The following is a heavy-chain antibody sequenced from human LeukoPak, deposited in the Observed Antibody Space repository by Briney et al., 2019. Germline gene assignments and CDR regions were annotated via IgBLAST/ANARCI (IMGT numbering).Heavy chain of an antibody. Sequence: SQTLSLTCAVSGGSISSGGYSLSWIRQPPGKGLEWIGYIYHSGSTYYNPSLKSRVTISVDRSKNQFSLKLSSVTAADTAVYYCARAHGDYGMDVWGQGTTVTVSS. V-gene: IGHV4-30-2*01. CDR2: IYHSGST. CDR1: GGSISSGGYS. J-gene: IGHJ6*02. CDR3: ARAHGDYGMDV. D-gene: IGHD4-17*01.